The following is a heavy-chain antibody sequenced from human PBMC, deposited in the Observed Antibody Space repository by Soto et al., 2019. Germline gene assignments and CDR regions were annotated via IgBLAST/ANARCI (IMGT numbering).Heavy chain of an antibody. V-gene: IGHV2-5*02. CDR3: ARSLWFGELH. CDR1: GFSLSTTGVG. CDR2: IYWDHDK. Sequence: QITLKESGPTLVKPTQTLTLTCSFSGFSLSTTGVGVGWIRQSQGKALEWLAIIYWDHDKRYSPSLKSRVTITKDTSKNQVVLTVTNMDPVDTGTYYCARSLWFGELHWGQGALVTVSS. D-gene: IGHD3-10*01. J-gene: IGHJ4*02.